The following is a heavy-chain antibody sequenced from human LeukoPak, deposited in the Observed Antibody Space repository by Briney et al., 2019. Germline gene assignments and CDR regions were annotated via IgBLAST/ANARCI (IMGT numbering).Heavy chain of an antibody. D-gene: IGHD6-19*01. Sequence: GESLKISCKGSGYTFTNNWITWVRQMPGKGLEWMGTIDPTGSSASCSPSFQGHVTMSTDKSISTAYLQWSSLRASDTAMYYCARGRGWVDYWGQGALVIVSS. CDR3: ARGRGWVDY. J-gene: IGHJ4*02. V-gene: IGHV5-10-1*01. CDR1: GYTFTNNW. CDR2: IDPTGSSA.